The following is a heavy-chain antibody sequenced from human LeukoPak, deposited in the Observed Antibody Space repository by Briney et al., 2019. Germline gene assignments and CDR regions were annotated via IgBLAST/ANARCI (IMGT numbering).Heavy chain of an antibody. CDR3: ASHNYGAFFH. Sequence: SETLSLTCAVYGGSFSGYYWSWIRQPPGKGLEWIGEINHSGSTNYNPSLKSRVTMSVDTSKNQFSLKLSSVTAADTAVYCCASHNYGAFFHWGQGTLVTVSS. CDR2: INHSGST. J-gene: IGHJ4*02. V-gene: IGHV4-34*01. D-gene: IGHD4-17*01. CDR1: GGSFSGYY.